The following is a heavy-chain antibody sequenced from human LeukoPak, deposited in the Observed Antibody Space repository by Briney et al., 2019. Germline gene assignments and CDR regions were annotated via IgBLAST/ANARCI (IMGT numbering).Heavy chain of an antibody. CDR2: FDPEDGET. J-gene: IGHJ4*02. D-gene: IGHD3-10*01. Sequence: ASVKVSCKVSGYTLTELSMHWVRQAPGKGLEWMGGFDPEDGETIYAQKFQGRVTMTEDTSTDTAYMELSSLRSEDTAVYYCATVTRDGSGSFDAFDIWGQGTLVTVSS. CDR1: GYTLTELS. CDR3: ATVTRDGSGSFDAFDI. V-gene: IGHV1-24*01.